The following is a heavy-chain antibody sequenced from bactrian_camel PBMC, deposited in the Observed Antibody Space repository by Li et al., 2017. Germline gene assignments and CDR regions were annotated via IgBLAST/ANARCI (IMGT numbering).Heavy chain of an antibody. D-gene: IGHD2*01. Sequence: DVQLVESGGGLVQPGGSLSLSCAASGFTFSSYAMSWVRQAPGKGLEWVSSISWGGDRTDYADSMKGRFTISRDNAKNMLYLRMDNLKSEDTALYYCAKALGGGNYYTGEYNFWGQGTQVTVS. CDR3: AKALGGGNYYTGEYNF. J-gene: IGHJ4*01. CDR2: ISWGGDRT. V-gene: IGHV3-1*01. CDR1: GFTFSSYA.